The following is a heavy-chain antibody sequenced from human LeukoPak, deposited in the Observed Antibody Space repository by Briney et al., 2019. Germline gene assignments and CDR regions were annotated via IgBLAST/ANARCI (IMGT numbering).Heavy chain of an antibody. J-gene: IGHJ4*02. CDR1: GGSISSSSNY. Sequence: PSETLSPTCTVSGGSISSSSNYWGWIRQPPGKGLEWIGSIYYSGSTHHNPSLKSRVTILVDTSKNQFSLKLSSVTAADTAVYYCARLNYYDSGSYYFDFWGQGTLVTVSS. CDR2: IYYSGST. CDR3: ARLNYYDSGSYYFDF. V-gene: IGHV4-39*01. D-gene: IGHD3-10*01.